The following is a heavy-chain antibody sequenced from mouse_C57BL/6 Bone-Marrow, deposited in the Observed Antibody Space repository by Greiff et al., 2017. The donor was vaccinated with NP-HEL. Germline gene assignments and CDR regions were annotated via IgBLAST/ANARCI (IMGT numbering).Heavy chain of an antibody. CDR1: GYTFTDYY. CDR2: INPYNGGT. V-gene: IGHV1-19*01. J-gene: IGHJ3*01. CDR3: ARGHYYGSSYGTAWFAY. Sequence: EVQLQESGPVLVKPGASVKMSCKASGYTFTDYYMNWVKQSHGKSLEWIGVINPYNGGTSYNQTFKGKATLTVDKSSSTAYMELNSLTSEDSAVYYCARGHYYGSSYGTAWFAYWGQGTLVTVSA. D-gene: IGHD1-1*01.